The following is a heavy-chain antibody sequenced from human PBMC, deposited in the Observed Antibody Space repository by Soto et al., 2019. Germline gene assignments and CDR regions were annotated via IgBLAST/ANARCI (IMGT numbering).Heavy chain of an antibody. D-gene: IGHD2-21*02. CDR3: ARVNIVVVTDNGLSYYYYGMDV. CDR1: GGSISSGDYY. J-gene: IGHJ6*02. CDR2: IYYSGST. Sequence: PSETLSLTCTVSGGSISSGDYYWSWFRQPPGKGLEWIGYIYYSGSTYYNPSLKSRVTISVDTSKNQFSLKLSSVTAADTAVYYCARVNIVVVTDNGLSYYYYGMDVWGQGTTVTVSS. V-gene: IGHV4-30-4*01.